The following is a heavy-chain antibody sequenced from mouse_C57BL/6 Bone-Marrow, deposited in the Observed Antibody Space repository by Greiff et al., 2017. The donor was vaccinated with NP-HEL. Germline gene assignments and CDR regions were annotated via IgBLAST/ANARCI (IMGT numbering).Heavy chain of an antibody. CDR1: GFNIKNTY. Sequence: VQLQQSVAELVRPGASVKLSCTASGFNIKNTYMHWVKQRPEQGLEWIGRIDPANGNTKYAPKFQGKATITADTSSNTAYLQLSSLTSEDTAIYYCASPLYYGSSSYYFDYWGQGTTLTVSS. V-gene: IGHV14-3*01. CDR2: IDPANGNT. D-gene: IGHD1-1*01. CDR3: ASPLYYGSSSYYFDY. J-gene: IGHJ2*01.